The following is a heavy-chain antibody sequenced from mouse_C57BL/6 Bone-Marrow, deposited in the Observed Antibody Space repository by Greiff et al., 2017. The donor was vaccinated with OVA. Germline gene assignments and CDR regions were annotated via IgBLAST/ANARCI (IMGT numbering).Heavy chain of an antibody. Sequence: DVKLQESGPGLVKPSQSLSLTCSVTGYSITSGYYWNWIRQFPGNKLEWMGYISYDGSNNYNPSLKNRISITRDTSKNQFFLKLNSVTTEDTATYYCARKSNYVKGAMDYWGQGTSVTVSS. V-gene: IGHV3-6*01. CDR1: GYSITSGYY. D-gene: IGHD2-5*01. J-gene: IGHJ4*01. CDR2: ISYDGSN. CDR3: ARKSNYVKGAMDY.